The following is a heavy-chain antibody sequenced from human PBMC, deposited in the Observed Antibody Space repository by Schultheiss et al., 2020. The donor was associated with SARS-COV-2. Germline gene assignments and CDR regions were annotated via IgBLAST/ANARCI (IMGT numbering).Heavy chain of an antibody. CDR3: ARGGVYDFWSGYYPRFDP. Sequence: SETLSLTCTVSGGSIRSEAHYWGWIRQPPGKGLEWIGEINHSGSTNYNPSLKSRVTISVDTSKNQFSLKLSSVTAADTAVYYCARGGVYDFWSGYYPRFDPWGQGTLVTVSS. CDR2: INHSGST. CDR1: GGSIRSEAHY. V-gene: IGHV4-39*07. D-gene: IGHD3-3*01. J-gene: IGHJ5*02.